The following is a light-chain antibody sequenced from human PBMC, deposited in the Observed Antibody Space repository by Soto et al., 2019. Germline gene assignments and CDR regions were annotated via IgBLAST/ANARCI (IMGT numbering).Light chain of an antibody. V-gene: IGKV3-15*01. Sequence: EIVMTQSPATLSVSPGERATLSCRASQSVTNNLAWYQQKPGQAPRLLIYGASTRATGIPARFSGSGSGTEFTLTIRRLQSEDFAVYYCQQYNDWPPLFTFGPGTKVDIK. J-gene: IGKJ3*01. CDR1: QSVTNN. CDR3: QQYNDWPPLFT. CDR2: GAS.